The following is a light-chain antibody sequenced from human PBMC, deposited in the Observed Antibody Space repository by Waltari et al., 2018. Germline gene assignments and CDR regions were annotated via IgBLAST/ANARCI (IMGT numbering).Light chain of an antibody. CDR2: YAS. J-gene: IGKJ4*01. CDR1: ENIDNW. CDR3: QHYSASSFT. Sequence: DIQMTQSPSSLSASLGDRVTITCRVSENIDNWLAWYQQRPGEAPNLLIFYASTLEKGVPSRFSGSGSGTEFTLTISSLQPDDFATYYCQHYSASSFTFGGGTKLEIK. V-gene: IGKV1-5*01.